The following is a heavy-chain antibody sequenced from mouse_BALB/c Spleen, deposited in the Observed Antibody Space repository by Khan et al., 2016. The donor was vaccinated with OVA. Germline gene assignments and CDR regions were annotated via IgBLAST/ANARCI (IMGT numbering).Heavy chain of an antibody. D-gene: IGHD2-4*01. CDR3: ARRGYDYGRGALFAY. CDR2: IWSAGST. J-gene: IGHJ3*01. CDR1: GFSLDKYS. V-gene: IGHV2-2*02. Sequence: QVQLKESGPGLVAPSQSLSITCTVSGFSLDKYSIHWIRQSPGKGLEWLGVIWSAGSTDYNAAFISRRTITKDNARSQVFFQVDSLQPKDTAIYYCARRGYDYGRGALFAYWGQGTLVTVS.